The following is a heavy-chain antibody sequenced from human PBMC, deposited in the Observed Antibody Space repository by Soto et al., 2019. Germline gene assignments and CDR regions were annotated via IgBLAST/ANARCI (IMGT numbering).Heavy chain of an antibody. J-gene: IGHJ1*01. D-gene: IGHD3-22*01. CDR2: IYYRVST. CDR1: GVSISTYY. V-gene: IGHV4-59*01. CDR3: ANYDSSGFGIRG. Sequence: LSPPSTVSGVSISTYYWSWIRQPPGKGVQWIGDIYYRVSTNYGPARKSRVTILIEPAKDQFTLRLSTLPAADTAVYYCANYDSSGFGIRGWRQGTLVTVSS.